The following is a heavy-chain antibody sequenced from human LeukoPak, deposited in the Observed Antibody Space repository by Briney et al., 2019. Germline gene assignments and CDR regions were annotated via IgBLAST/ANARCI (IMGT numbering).Heavy chain of an antibody. V-gene: IGHV1-69*05. CDR1: GGTFTSYA. D-gene: IGHD6-13*01. CDR2: SIPIFGTA. CDR3: ARGLIAAAGTIDY. Sequence: SVNVSCKASGGTFTSYAISWVRHAPGQGPEWMGRSIPIFGTANYAHKFQARVTIITDESTSTAYMELSSLRSEDTAVYYCARGLIAAAGTIDYWGQGTLVTVSS. J-gene: IGHJ4*02.